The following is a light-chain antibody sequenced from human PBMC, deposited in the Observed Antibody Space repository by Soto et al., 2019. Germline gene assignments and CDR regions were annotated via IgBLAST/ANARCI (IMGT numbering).Light chain of an antibody. CDR1: SSNIGADFD. J-gene: IGLJ3*02. Sequence: QSVLTQPPSVSGAPGQRVTISCTGTSSNIGADFDVHWYQRLPGTAPKLLIYNNNIRPSGVPDRFSGSKSGTSASLAITGLHAEDESAYFCQSHENTLFTSWVFGGVIKLT. CDR2: NNN. CDR3: QSHENTLFTSWV. V-gene: IGLV1-40*01.